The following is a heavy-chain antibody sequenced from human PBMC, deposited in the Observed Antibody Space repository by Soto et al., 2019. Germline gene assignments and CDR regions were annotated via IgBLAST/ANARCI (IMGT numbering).Heavy chain of an antibody. D-gene: IGHD6-13*01. CDR2: IIPIFGTA. J-gene: IGHJ6*02. CDR3: ANKYSSSWYPGLSYYGMDV. V-gene: IGHV1-69*13. CDR1: GGTFSSYA. Sequence: AASVKVSCKASGGTFSSYAISWVRQAPGQGLEWMGGIIPIFGTANYAQKFQGRVTITADESTSTAYMELSSLRSEDTAVYYCANKYSSSWYPGLSYYGMDVWGQGTTVTVSS.